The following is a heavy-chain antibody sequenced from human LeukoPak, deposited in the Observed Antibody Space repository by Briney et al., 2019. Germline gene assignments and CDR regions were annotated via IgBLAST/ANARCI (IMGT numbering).Heavy chain of an antibody. CDR1: GGTFSSYA. D-gene: IGHD2-2*01. Sequence: ASVKVSCKASGGTFSSYAISWVRQAPGQGLEWMGGIIPIFGTANYAQKFQGRVTITADESTSTAYMELSSLRSEDTAVYYCASGTVVPAARGYYYGMDVWGQGTTVTVSS. CDR2: IIPIFGTA. CDR3: ASGTVVPAARGYYYGMDV. J-gene: IGHJ6*02. V-gene: IGHV1-69*13.